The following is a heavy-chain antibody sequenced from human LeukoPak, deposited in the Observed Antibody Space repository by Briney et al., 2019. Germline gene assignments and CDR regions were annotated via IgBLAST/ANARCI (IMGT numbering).Heavy chain of an antibody. CDR3: ARRKGADAFDI. CDR1: GITFSSYA. CDR2: INTNTGNP. J-gene: IGHJ3*02. Sequence: ASVKVSCKASGITFSSYAINWLRQAPGQGLEWMGWINTNTGNPTYAQGFTGRFVFSLDTSVSTAYLQISSLKAEDTAVYYCARRKGADAFDIWSQGTMVTVSS. V-gene: IGHV7-4-1*02. D-gene: IGHD3-16*01.